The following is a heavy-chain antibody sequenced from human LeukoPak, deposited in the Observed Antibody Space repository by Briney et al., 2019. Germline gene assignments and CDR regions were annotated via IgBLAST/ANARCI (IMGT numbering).Heavy chain of an antibody. CDR3: ARDRDDSSGYCDY. CDR1: GGTFSSYA. J-gene: IGHJ4*02. Sequence: SVKVSCKASGGTFSSYAISWVRQAPGQGLEWMGGIIPIFGTANYAQKLQGRVTMTTDTSTSTAYMELRSLRSDDTAVYYCARDRDDSSGYCDYWGQGTLVTVSS. V-gene: IGHV1-69*05. CDR2: IIPIFGTA. D-gene: IGHD3-22*01.